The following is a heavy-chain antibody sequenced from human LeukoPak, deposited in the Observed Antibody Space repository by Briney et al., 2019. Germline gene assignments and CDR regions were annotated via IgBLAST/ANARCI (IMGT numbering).Heavy chain of an antibody. V-gene: IGHV3-74*01. CDR2: INTDGSSR. Sequence: GGSLRLSCAASGFTFSSYWMHWVRQAPGKGLVWVSRINTDGSSRSYADSVKGRFTISRDNAKNTLYLQMNSLGAEDTAVYYCARLGYCTSASCTAPFDIWGQGTLVTVSS. D-gene: IGHD2-2*01. J-gene: IGHJ3*02. CDR3: ARLGYCTSASCTAPFDI. CDR1: GFTFSSYW.